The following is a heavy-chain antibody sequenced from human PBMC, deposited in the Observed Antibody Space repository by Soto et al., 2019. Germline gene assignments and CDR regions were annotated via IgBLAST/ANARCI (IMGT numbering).Heavy chain of an antibody. CDR2: ISAYNGNT. V-gene: IGHV1-18*01. D-gene: IGHD6-19*01. J-gene: IGHJ3*02. Sequence: GASVKVSCKASGYTFTSYGISWVQQAPGQGLEWMGWISAYNGNTNYAQKLQGRVTMTTDTSTSTAYMELRSLRSGDTALYYCAGPAHSSGWYDAFDIWGQGTMVTVSS. CDR3: AGPAHSSGWYDAFDI. CDR1: GYTFTSYG.